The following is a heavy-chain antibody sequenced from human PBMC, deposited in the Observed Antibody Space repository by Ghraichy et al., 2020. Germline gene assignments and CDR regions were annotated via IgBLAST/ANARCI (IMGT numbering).Heavy chain of an antibody. Sequence: ASVKVSCKASGYTFTAYYIHWVRQAPGQGFEWMGWINPNSGDTHYAQKFQGWVTMARDTSISTVYMELSSLKSDDTAVYYCARGPNAGAFFFWGQGTLVTVS. CDR1: GYTFTAYY. J-gene: IGHJ4*02. D-gene: IGHD7-27*01. CDR3: ARGPNAGAFFF. V-gene: IGHV1-2*04. CDR2: INPNSGDT.